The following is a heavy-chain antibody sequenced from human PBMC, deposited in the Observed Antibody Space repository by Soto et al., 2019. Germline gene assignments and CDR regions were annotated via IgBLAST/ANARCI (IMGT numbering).Heavy chain of an antibody. CDR1: GFTFSNYA. D-gene: IGHD3-10*01. Sequence: EVQVLESGGGLIQPGGSLRLSCVASGFTFSNYAMSWVRQAPGQGLEWVSGISGTGDNTKYADSVKGRFAISRDNSKSTLYLKVSGLRAEDTDVYFCANIAPTVSGRGSGVWGQGTLVTVSS. CDR2: ISGTGDNT. V-gene: IGHV3-23*01. CDR3: ANIAPTVSGRGSGV. J-gene: IGHJ4*02.